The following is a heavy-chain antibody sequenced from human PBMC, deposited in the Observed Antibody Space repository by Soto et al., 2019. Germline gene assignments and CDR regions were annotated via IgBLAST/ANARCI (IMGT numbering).Heavy chain of an antibody. Sequence: GASVKVSCKASGYTFTSYYMHWVRQAPGQGLEWMGIINPIGGTANYAQKFQGRVTITADESTSTAYMELSSLRSEDTAVYYCARDLKSSGWYDYWGQGTLVTVSS. V-gene: IGHV1-46*01. D-gene: IGHD6-19*01. CDR2: INPIGGTA. CDR1: GYTFTSYY. CDR3: ARDLKSSGWYDY. J-gene: IGHJ4*02.